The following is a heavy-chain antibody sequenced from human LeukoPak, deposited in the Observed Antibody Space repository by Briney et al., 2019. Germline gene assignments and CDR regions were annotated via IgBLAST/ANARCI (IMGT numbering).Heavy chain of an antibody. CDR1: GGSISSGSYY. CDR2: IYTSGST. CDR3: AREKGNWNLNDY. Sequence: SETLSLTCTVSGGSISSGSYYWSWIRQPAGKGLEWIGRIYTSGSTNYNPSLKSRVTISVDTSKNQFSLKLSSVTAADTAVYYCAREKGNWNLNDYWGQGTLVTVSS. V-gene: IGHV4-61*02. D-gene: IGHD1-7*01. J-gene: IGHJ4*02.